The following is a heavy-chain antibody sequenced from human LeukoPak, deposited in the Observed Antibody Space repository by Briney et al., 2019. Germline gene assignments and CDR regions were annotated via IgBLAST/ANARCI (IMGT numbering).Heavy chain of an antibody. CDR2: VERSGST. J-gene: IGHJ4*02. D-gene: IGHD3-10*01. CDR1: GVSFSGYY. Sequence: SETLSLTCAVYGVSFSGYYWSWIRQPPGKGLEWIGEVERSGSTNYNPSLKSRVTISVDTSKKQFSLKLTSVTAADTAVYYCVRGYGSGSYWNYWGQGTLVTVSS. V-gene: IGHV4-34*01. CDR3: VRGYGSGSYWNY.